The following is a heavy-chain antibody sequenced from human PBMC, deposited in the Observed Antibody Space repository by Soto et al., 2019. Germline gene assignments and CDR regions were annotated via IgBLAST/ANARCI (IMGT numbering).Heavy chain of an antibody. CDR1: GASISSYY. Sequence: SETQSLTCTVSGASISSYYGSWIRQPPGKGLEWIGYIYYSGDTNYNPSLKSRVTISVDTSKRKSSLTLRSVTAADAAVYYCATWSYSGYLYWGPGAPVTVSS. CDR3: ATWSYSGYLY. J-gene: IGHJ4*02. V-gene: IGHV4-59*08. CDR2: IYYSGDT. D-gene: IGHD5-12*01.